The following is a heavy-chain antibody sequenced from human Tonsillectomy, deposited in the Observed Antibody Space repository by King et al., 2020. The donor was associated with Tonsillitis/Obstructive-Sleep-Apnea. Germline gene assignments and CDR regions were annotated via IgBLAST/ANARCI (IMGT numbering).Heavy chain of an antibody. V-gene: IGHV3-33*01. Sequence: VQLVESGGGVVQPGRSLRLSCAASGFTFNIYGMHWVRQAPGKGLEWVSFIWDDGSNKYYADSVKGRFTISRDNSKNTLYLQMNGLRAEDTAVYYCARSRVVTTSHWYFDLWGRGTLVTVSS. CDR3: ARSRVVTTSHWYFDL. D-gene: IGHD4-23*01. CDR1: GFTFNIYG. J-gene: IGHJ2*01. CDR2: IWDDGSNK.